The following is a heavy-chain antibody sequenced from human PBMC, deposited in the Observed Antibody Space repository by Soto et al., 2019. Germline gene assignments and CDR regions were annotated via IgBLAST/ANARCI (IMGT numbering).Heavy chain of an antibody. Sequence: QVQLVESGGGVVQPGRSLRLSCAASGFTFSSYGMHWVRQAPGKGLEWVAVISYDGSNKYYADSVKGRFTISRDNSKNTLYLQMNSLRAEDTAVYYCAKPSQSGYYYAQQVLYFDYRGQGTLVTVSS. J-gene: IGHJ4*02. CDR2: ISYDGSNK. D-gene: IGHD3-22*01. CDR3: AKPSQSGYYYAQQVLYFDY. V-gene: IGHV3-30*18. CDR1: GFTFSSYG.